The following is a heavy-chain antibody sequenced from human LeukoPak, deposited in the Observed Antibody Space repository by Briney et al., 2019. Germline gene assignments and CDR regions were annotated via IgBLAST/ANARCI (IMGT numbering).Heavy chain of an antibody. CDR2: ISSSGSTK. CDR3: ARDYGSGSYSRGWDF. CDR1: GFTFSDYY. J-gene: IGHJ4*02. Sequence: PGGSLRLSCAASGFTFSDYYMSWIRQAPGKGLEWVSYISSSGSTKYYADSVKGRFTISSDNGKNSPYLQMNNLRAEDTAVYYCARDYGSGSYSRGWDFWGQGILVTVSS. V-gene: IGHV3-11*04. D-gene: IGHD3-10*01.